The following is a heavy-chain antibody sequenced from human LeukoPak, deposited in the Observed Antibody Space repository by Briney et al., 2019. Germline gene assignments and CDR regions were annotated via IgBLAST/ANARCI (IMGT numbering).Heavy chain of an antibody. D-gene: IGHD2-2*01. CDR3: ARLSHGGGRYCSSTSCSPAGGWFDP. CDR2: IYTSGST. CDR1: GGSISSYY. Sequence: PSETLSLTCTVSGGSISSYYWSWIRQPAGKGLEWIGRIYTSGSTNYNPSLKSRVTMSVDTSKNQFSLKLSSVTAADTAVYYCARLSHGGGRYCSSTSCSPAGGWFDPWGQGTLVTVSS. J-gene: IGHJ5*02. V-gene: IGHV4-4*07.